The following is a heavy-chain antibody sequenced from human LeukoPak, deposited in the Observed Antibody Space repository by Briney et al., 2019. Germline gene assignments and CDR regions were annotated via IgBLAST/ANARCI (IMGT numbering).Heavy chain of an antibody. D-gene: IGHD6-19*01. CDR2: IIPILGIA. CDR1: GGTFSSYA. Sequence: SVKVSCKASGGTFSSYAISWVRQAPGQGLGWMGRIIPILGIANYAQKFQGRVTITADKSTGTAYMELSSLRSEDTAVYYCASVLSGIAVAGSFDPWGQGTLVTVSS. CDR3: ASVLSGIAVAGSFDP. V-gene: IGHV1-69*04. J-gene: IGHJ5*02.